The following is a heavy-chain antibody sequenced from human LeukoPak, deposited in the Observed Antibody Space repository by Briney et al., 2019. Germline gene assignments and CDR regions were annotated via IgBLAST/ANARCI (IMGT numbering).Heavy chain of an antibody. D-gene: IGHD6-13*01. CDR1: GFTFSSYW. V-gene: IGHV3-7*01. CDR2: IKQDGSEK. CDR3: ARAPSLSYSSSWYPFSWFDP. Sequence: PGGSLRLSCAASGFTFSSYWMSWVRQAPGKGLEWVANIKQDGSEKYYVDSVKGRFTISRDNAKNSLYLQMNSLRAEDTAVYYCARAPSLSYSSSWYPFSWFDPWGQGTLVTVSS. J-gene: IGHJ5*02.